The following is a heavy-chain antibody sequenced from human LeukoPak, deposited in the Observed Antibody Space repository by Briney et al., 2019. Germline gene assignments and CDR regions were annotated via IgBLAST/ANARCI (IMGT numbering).Heavy chain of an antibody. D-gene: IGHD3-10*01. CDR2: IIPIFGTA. V-gene: IGHV1-69*06. CDR3: ARGDSGSYYSNFDY. Sequence: SVKVSCKASGGTFSSYAISWVRQAPGQGLEWMGGIIPIFGTANYAQKFQGRVTITADKSTTTAYMELSSLRSEDTAVYYCARGDSGSYYSNFDYWGQGTLVTVSS. J-gene: IGHJ4*02. CDR1: GGTFSSYA.